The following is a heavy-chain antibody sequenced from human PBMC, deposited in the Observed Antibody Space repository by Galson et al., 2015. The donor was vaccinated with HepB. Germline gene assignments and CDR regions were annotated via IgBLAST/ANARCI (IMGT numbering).Heavy chain of an antibody. CDR2: IKQDGSEK. J-gene: IGHJ4*02. CDR3: AIELTVTTDY. Sequence: SLRLSCAASGFTFTNLWMSWVRQAPGKGLEWVANIKQDGSEKNYVDSVKGRFTISRDNAKSFLYLQMNSLRAEDTAVYYCAIELTVTTDYWGQGTLVTVSS. D-gene: IGHD4-17*01. V-gene: IGHV3-7*01. CDR1: GFTFTNLW.